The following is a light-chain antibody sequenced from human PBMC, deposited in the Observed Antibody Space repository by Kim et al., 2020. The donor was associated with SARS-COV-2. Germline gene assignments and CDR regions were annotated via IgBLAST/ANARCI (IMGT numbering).Light chain of an antibody. CDR2: GAS. J-gene: IGKJ1*01. Sequence: ASVGDRATITCRASQGISTYLAWYQQKAGRVPKLLIYGASTLPTGVPSRFSGSGSGTDFTLTISSLQPEDVATYYCQKYHNAPRTFGQGTKVDIK. CDR1: QGISTY. V-gene: IGKV1-27*01. CDR3: QKYHNAPRT.